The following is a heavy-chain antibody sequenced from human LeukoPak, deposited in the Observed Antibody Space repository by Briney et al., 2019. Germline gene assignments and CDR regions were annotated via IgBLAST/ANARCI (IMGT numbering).Heavy chain of an antibody. CDR3: ARSTTVTRWGQQPPTYVDNWFDP. V-gene: IGHV4-39*01. CDR2: IYYSGST. CDR1: GGSISSSSYY. Sequence: SETLSLTCTVSGGSISSSSYYWGWIRQPPGKGLEWIGSIYYSGSTYYNPSLKSQVTISVDTSKNQFSLKLSSVTAADTAVYYCARSTTVTRWGQQPPTYVDNWFDPWGQGTLVTVSS. D-gene: IGHD6-13*01. J-gene: IGHJ5*02.